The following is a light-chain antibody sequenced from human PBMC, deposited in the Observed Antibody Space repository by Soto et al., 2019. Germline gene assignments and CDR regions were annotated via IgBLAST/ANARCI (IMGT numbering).Light chain of an antibody. CDR2: EVT. Sequence: QSALTQPASVSGSPGQSITISCTGTSSDVGGYNYVSWFQQSPGKAPKVMIYEVTNRPSGVSNRFSGSKSGNTASLTISGLQAEDEADYYCSSSTSSNTLIFGGGTKLTVL. CDR3: SSSTSSNTLI. CDR1: SSDVGGYNY. J-gene: IGLJ2*01. V-gene: IGLV2-14*01.